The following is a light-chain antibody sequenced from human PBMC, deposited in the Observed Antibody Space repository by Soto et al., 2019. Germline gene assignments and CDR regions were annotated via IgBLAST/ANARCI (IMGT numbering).Light chain of an antibody. CDR2: DAS. Sequence: DIQMTQSPSTLSASVGDRVTITCRASQSINIWLAWYQQKAGKAPKLLIYDASTLENRVPLRFSGSGSGTEFTLTISGLQPDDFATYYCHQYNTYSYTFCQATTLAIK. V-gene: IGKV1-5*01. J-gene: IGKJ2*01. CDR1: QSINIW. CDR3: HQYNTYSYT.